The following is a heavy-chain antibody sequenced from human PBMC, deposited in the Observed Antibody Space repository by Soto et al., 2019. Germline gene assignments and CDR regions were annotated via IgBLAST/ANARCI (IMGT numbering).Heavy chain of an antibody. D-gene: IGHD4-17*01. Sequence: PSETLSLTCTVSGGSISSGDYYWSWIRQPPGKGLEWIGYIYYSGSTYYNPSLKSRVTISVDTSKNQFSLKLSSVTAADTAVYYCARLYGDYEEYYYYYGMDVWGQGTTVTVSS. J-gene: IGHJ6*02. V-gene: IGHV4-30-4*01. CDR3: ARLYGDYEEYYYYYGMDV. CDR1: GGSISSGDYY. CDR2: IYYSGST.